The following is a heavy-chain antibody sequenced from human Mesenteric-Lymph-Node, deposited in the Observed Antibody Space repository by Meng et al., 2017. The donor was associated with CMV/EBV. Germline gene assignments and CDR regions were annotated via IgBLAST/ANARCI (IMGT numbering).Heavy chain of an antibody. CDR2: ISAYNGNT. J-gene: IGHJ4*02. CDR1: GYTFTSYG. CDR3: ARDHGGATTLPDY. V-gene: IGHV1-18*01. Sequence: ASVKVSCKASGYTFTSYGITWVRQAPGQGLEWMGWISAYNGNTNYAQKLQDRVTMTTYTSTSTAYMELRSLRPDDTAMYYCARDHGGATTLPDYWGQGTLVTVSS. D-gene: IGHD1-26*01.